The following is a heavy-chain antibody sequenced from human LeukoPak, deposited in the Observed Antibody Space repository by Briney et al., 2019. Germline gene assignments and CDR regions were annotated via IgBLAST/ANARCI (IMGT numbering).Heavy chain of an antibody. Sequence: EASVKVSCKASGYTFTSYGISWVRQAPGQGLEWMGWISAYNGNTNYAQKLQGRVTMTTDTSTSTAYMELRSLRSDDTAVYYCARDLPYYYDSSGYSYYFDYWGQGTLVTVSS. J-gene: IGHJ4*02. D-gene: IGHD3-22*01. CDR3: ARDLPYYYDSSGYSYYFDY. CDR1: GYTFTSYG. CDR2: ISAYNGNT. V-gene: IGHV1-18*01.